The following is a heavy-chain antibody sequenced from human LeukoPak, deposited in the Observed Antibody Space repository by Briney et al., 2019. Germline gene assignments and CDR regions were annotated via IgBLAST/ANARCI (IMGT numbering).Heavy chain of an antibody. CDR2: ISGSGGST. CDR1: GFTFSSYE. V-gene: IGHV3-23*01. CDR3: AKAEFYGSGSYLLRFDP. D-gene: IGHD3-10*01. Sequence: PGGSLRLSCVASGFTFSSYEMNWVRQAPGKGLEWVSAISGSGGSTYYADSVKGRFTISRDNSKNTLYLQMNSLRAEDTAVYYCAKAEFYGSGSYLLRFDPWGQGTLVTVSS. J-gene: IGHJ5*02.